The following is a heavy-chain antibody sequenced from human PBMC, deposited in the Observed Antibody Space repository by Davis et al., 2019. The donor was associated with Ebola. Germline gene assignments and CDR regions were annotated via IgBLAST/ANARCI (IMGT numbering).Heavy chain of an antibody. Sequence: LRLSCTASGGSISSYYWSWIRQPPGQGLEWIGYISYSGSTNYNPSLKSRVTISVDTAKNQISLRLTSVTAADTAYYYRERGRLGGGGRGLFFDYWGQGFLVTVSS. CDR1: GGSISSYY. J-gene: IGHJ4*02. CDR2: ISYSGST. D-gene: IGHD7-27*01. CDR3: ERGRLGGGGRGLFFDY. V-gene: IGHV4-59*01.